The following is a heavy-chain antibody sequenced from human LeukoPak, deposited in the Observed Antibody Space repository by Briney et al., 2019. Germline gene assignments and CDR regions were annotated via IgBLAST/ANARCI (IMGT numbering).Heavy chain of an antibody. CDR3: ARVGGYSYYYGMDV. CDR1: RGTFSSYA. D-gene: IGHD5-12*01. V-gene: IGHV1-69*13. CDR2: IIPIFGTA. J-gene: IGHJ6*02. Sequence: ASVKVSCKASRGTFSSYAISWVRQAPGQGLEWMGGIIPIFGTANYAQKFQGRVTITADESTSTAYMELSSLRSEDTAVYYCARVGGYSYYYGMDVWGQGTTVTVSS.